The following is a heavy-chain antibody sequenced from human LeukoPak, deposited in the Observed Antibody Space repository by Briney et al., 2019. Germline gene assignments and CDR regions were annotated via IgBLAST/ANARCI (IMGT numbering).Heavy chain of an antibody. CDR1: GFTLDDYA. D-gene: IGHD6-13*01. CDR2: ISWDGGST. CDR3: AKDLPRGSSWPELMDY. J-gene: IGHJ4*02. Sequence: PGGSLRLACAASGFTLDDYAMHWGRQAPGRGLGWVSLISWDGGSTYDADCVKGRFTLSRDNSKTSLSLQMNSLRAEDTALYYCAKDLPRGSSWPELMDYWGQGTLVTVSS. V-gene: IGHV3-43D*03.